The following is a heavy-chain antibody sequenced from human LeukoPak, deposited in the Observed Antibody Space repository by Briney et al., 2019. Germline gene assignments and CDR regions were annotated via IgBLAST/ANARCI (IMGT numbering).Heavy chain of an antibody. D-gene: IGHD1-26*01. CDR1: GFTFSNYG. CDR2: IRSDGSNK. J-gene: IGHJ3*02. Sequence: GGSLRLSCAASGFTFSNYGMHWVRQAPGKGLEWVAFIRSDGSNKYYADSVKGRFTISRDNSKNTLNLQMNSLRAEDTAVYYCAKDARRVRIVGGIGPKHALDIWGQGTMVTVSS. V-gene: IGHV3-30*02. CDR3: AKDARRVRIVGGIGPKHALDI.